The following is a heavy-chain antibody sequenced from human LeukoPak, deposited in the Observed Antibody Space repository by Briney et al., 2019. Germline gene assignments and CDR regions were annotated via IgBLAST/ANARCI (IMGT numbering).Heavy chain of an antibody. J-gene: IGHJ4*02. D-gene: IGHD3-22*01. CDR1: GFTFSSYG. V-gene: IGHV3-33*06. CDR2: IWYDGSNK. CDR3: AKIYDSSGHFDY. Sequence: PGGSLRLSCAASGFTFSSYGMHWVRQAPSKGLEWVAVIWYDGSNKYYADSVKGRFTISRDNSKNTLYLQMNSLRAEDTAVYYCAKIYDSSGHFDYWGQGTLVTVSS.